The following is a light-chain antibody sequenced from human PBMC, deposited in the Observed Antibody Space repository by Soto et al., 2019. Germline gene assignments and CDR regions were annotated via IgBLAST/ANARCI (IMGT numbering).Light chain of an antibody. CDR1: SSDVGGYNS. CDR2: DVI. CDR3: CSYAGSYTSDVV. V-gene: IGLV2-11*01. J-gene: IGLJ2*01. Sequence: QSALTQPRSVSGSPGQSVTISCTGTSSDVGGYNSVSWYQQHPGKAPKLIICDVIKRPSGVPDRFSGSKSGNTASLTISGLQAEGEADYYCCSYAGSYTSDVVFGGGTKLTVL.